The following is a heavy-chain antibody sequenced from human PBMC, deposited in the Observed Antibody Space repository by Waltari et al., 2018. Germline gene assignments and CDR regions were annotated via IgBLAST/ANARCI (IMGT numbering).Heavy chain of an antibody. CDR1: GYSISSGYY. V-gene: IGHV4-38-2*02. CDR2: TYHSGSA. Sequence: QVQLQESGPGLVKPSETLSLTRNVSGYSISSGYYWGWIRQVPGKGLECIGSTYHSGSAYYNPSLKSRVTISVDTSKNQFFLKLSSVTAADTAVYYCARSGGNWFFDLWGRGTLVTVSS. CDR3: ARSGGNWFFDL. D-gene: IGHD1-26*01. J-gene: IGHJ2*01.